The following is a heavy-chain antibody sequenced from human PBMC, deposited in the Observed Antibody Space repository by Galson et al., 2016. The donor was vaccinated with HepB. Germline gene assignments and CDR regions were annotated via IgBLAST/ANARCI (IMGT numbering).Heavy chain of an antibody. Sequence: SETLSLTCTVSGVSISSFYWNWIRQSPGKGLEWIGYIHHSGKSNYSPPLKSRVTMSVDTSKNQLSLKLNSVTAADTAVYFCARWGEALQPPIRAFDIWGQGTLITVSS. D-gene: IGHD3-16*01. CDR3: ARWGEALQPPIRAFDI. CDR1: GVSISSFY. V-gene: IGHV4-59*01. J-gene: IGHJ3*02. CDR2: IHHSGKS.